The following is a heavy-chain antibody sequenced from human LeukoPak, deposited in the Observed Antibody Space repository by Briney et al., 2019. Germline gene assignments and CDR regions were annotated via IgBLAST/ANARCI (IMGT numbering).Heavy chain of an antibody. J-gene: IGHJ3*02. CDR1: GGSFSGYY. D-gene: IGHD3-22*01. V-gene: IGHV4-34*01. CDR3: ARDGGTYHYDSSGSDDAFDI. Sequence: SETLSLTCAVYGGSFSGYYWSWIRQPPGKGLEWIGEINHSGSTNYNPSLKSRVTISVDTSKNQFSLKLSSVTAADTAVYYCARDGGTYHYDSSGSDDAFDIWGQGTMVTVSS. CDR2: INHSGST.